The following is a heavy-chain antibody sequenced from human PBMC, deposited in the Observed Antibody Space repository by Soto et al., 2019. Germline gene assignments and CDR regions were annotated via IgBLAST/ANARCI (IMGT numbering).Heavy chain of an antibody. Sequence: SETLSLTCTVSGGSISSYYCXXXWQPPGKGLEWIGYIYYSGSSNYNPSLKSRVTISVDTSKNQFSLKLSSVTAADTAVYYCARAGAATLSDYWGQGTLVTVSS. CDR3: ARAGAATLSDY. J-gene: IGHJ4*02. D-gene: IGHD2-15*01. CDR1: GGSISSYY. CDR2: IYYSGSS. V-gene: IGHV4-59*01.